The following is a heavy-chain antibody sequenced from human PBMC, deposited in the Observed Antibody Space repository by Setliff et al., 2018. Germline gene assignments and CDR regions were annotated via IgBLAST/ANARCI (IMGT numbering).Heavy chain of an antibody. J-gene: IGHJ4*02. Sequence: ASVKVSCKTSGYIFSDYGVAWVRQAPGQGLEWMGWINNYSFKTNYPQKFLDRVTVTTDTSATTAYMELKNLRSDDTAVYYCARINFYVSSGYYYAPDFWGQGTLVTVSS. V-gene: IGHV1-18*01. CDR2: INNYSFKT. CDR1: GYIFSDYG. D-gene: IGHD3-22*01. CDR3: ARINFYVSSGYYYAPDF.